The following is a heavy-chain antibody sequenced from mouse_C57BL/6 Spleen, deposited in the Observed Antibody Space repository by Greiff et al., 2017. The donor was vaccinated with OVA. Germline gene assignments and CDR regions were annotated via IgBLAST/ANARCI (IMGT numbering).Heavy chain of an antibody. Sequence: EVQLVESGGGLVKPGGSLKLSCAASGFTFSSYAMSWVRQTPEKRLEWVATISDGGSYTYYPDNVKGRFTISRDNAKNNLYLQMSHLKSEDTAMYYCARRGGSSYWYFDVWGTGTTVTVSS. D-gene: IGHD1-1*01. J-gene: IGHJ1*03. CDR1: GFTFSSYA. V-gene: IGHV5-4*01. CDR3: ARRGGSSYWYFDV. CDR2: ISDGGSYT.